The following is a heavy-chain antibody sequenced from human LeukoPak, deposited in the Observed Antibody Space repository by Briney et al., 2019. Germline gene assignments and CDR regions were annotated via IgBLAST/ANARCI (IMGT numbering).Heavy chain of an antibody. V-gene: IGHV3-30*18. J-gene: IGHJ4*02. CDR3: AKQPYYGGNSLLVYYFDY. D-gene: IGHD4-23*01. Sequence: PGGSLRLSCAASGFTFSSYDMHWVRQAPGKGLEWVAVISYDGSNKYYADSVKGRFTISRDNSKNTLYLQMNSLRVEDTAVYYCAKQPYYGGNSLLVYYFDYWGQGTLVTVSS. CDR1: GFTFSSYD. CDR2: ISYDGSNK.